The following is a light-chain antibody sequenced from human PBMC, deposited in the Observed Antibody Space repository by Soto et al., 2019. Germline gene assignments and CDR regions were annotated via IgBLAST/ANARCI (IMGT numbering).Light chain of an antibody. CDR2: AAS. CDR3: QQTRTVPPEWT. V-gene: IGKV1-5*01. J-gene: IGKJ1*01. CDR1: QSVNSW. Sequence: DIQMTQSPSTLSAFVGDRVTITCLASQSVNSWLAWYQQRPGKAPKLLIYAASTLQSGVPSRFSGSGSGTHFTLSISSLQPEDSATYYCQQTRTVPPEWTFGQGTKVDIK.